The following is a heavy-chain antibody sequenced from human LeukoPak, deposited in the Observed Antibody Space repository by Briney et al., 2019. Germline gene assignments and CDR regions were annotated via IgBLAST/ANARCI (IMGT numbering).Heavy chain of an antibody. CDR3: TKAGEYYYGMDV. J-gene: IGHJ6*02. Sequence: GGSLRLSCAASGFTFSSYAMSWVRQAPGKGLEWVSAISGSGGSTYYADSVKGRFTISRDNSKNTLYLQMNSLRAEDTAVYYCTKAGEYYYGMDVWGQGTTVTVSS. CDR1: GFTFSSYA. CDR2: ISGSGGST. V-gene: IGHV3-23*01. D-gene: IGHD3-16*01.